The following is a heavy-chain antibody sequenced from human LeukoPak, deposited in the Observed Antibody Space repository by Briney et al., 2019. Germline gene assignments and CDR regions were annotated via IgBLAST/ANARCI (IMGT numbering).Heavy chain of an antibody. CDR3: AKDKVSRGYYYFDAFDI. J-gene: IGHJ3*02. Sequence: GGSLRLSCAASGFTFSSYSMNWVRQAPGKGLERLSYITSSSGAIYYADSVKGWFTISRDNSKNTLYLQMNSLRAEDTAVYYCAKDKVSRGYYYFDAFDIWGQGTMVTVSS. CDR1: GFTFSSYS. V-gene: IGHV3-48*01. CDR2: ITSSSGAI. D-gene: IGHD3-22*01.